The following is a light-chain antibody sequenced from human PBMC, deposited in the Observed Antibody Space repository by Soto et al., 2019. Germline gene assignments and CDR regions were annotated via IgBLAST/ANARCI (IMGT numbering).Light chain of an antibody. CDR3: CSYAGSLYV. CDR1: SSDVGSYNL. V-gene: IGLV2-23*01. J-gene: IGLJ1*01. Sequence: QSALTQPASVSGSPGQSITISCTGTSSDVGSYNLVSWYQQHPGKAPKLMIYEGSKRPSGVSNRFSGSKSGNTASLTISGLQAEDEADYYCCSYAGSLYVCGTGTKLTVL. CDR2: EGS.